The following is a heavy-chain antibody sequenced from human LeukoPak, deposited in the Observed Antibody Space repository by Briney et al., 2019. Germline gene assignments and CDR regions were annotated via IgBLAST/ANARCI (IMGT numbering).Heavy chain of an antibody. CDR3: ASGYYYDSSGYFQFDY. V-gene: IGHV1-69*01. Sequence: ASVKVSCKASGGTFSSYAISWVRQAPGQGLEWMGGIIPIFGTANYAQKFQGRVTITADESTSTAYMELSSLRSEDTAVYYCASGYYYDSSGYFQFDYWGQGTLVTVSS. CDR1: GGTFSSYA. D-gene: IGHD3-22*01. J-gene: IGHJ4*02. CDR2: IIPIFGTA.